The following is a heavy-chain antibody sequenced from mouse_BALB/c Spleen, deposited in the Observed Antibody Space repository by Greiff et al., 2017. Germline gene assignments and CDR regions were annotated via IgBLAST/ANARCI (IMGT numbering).Heavy chain of an antibody. CDR1: GDSITSGY. Sequence: EVQRVESGPSLVKPSQTLSLTCSVTGDSITSGYWNWIRKFPGNKLESMGYISYSGSTYYNPSLNSRISITRDTSKNQYYLQLNSVTTEDTATYYCANGYVEYYFDYWGQGTTLTVSS. D-gene: IGHD1-2*01. CDR2: ISYSGST. J-gene: IGHJ2*01. CDR3: ANGYVEYYFDY. V-gene: IGHV3-8*02.